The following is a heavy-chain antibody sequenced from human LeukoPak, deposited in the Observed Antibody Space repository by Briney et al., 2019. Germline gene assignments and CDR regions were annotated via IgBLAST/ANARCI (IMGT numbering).Heavy chain of an antibody. CDR3: AKDQVSSSRYYYYYMDV. CDR1: GFTFSSYA. Sequence: GGSLRLSCAASGFTFSSYAMSWVRQAPGKGLEWVSAISGSGGSTYYADSVKGQFTISRDNSKNTLYLQMNSLRAEDTAVYYCAKDQVSSSRYYYYYMDVWGKGTTVTVSS. CDR2: ISGSGGST. J-gene: IGHJ6*03. V-gene: IGHV3-23*01. D-gene: IGHD6-6*01.